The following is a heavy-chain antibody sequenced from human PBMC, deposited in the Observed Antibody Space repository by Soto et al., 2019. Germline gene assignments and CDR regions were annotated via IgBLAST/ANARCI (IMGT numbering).Heavy chain of an antibody. D-gene: IGHD6-13*01. CDR1: GFTFSSYA. J-gene: IGHJ3*02. CDR2: ISYDGSNK. CDR3: ARDLFGGSSVDAFDI. V-gene: IGHV3-30-3*01. Sequence: GGALRVSCSASGFTFSSYAMHWVRQAPGKGLEWVAVISYDGSNKYYADSVKGRFTISRDNSKNTLYLQMNSLRAEDTAVYYCARDLFGGSSVDAFDIWGQGTMVTVSS.